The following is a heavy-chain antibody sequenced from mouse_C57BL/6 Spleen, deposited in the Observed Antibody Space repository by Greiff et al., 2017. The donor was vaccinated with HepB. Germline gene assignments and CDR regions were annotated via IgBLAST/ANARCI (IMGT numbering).Heavy chain of an antibody. CDR1: GFSFNTYA. CDR2: IRSKSNNYAT. V-gene: IGHV10-1*01. J-gene: IGHJ4*01. Sequence: EVQRVESGGGLVQPKGSLKLSCAASGFSFNTYAMNWVRQAPGKGLEWVARIRSKSNNYATYYADSVKDRFTISRDDSESMLYLQMNNLKTEDTAMYYCVGHPRDYAMDYWGQGTSVTVSS. CDR3: VGHPRDYAMDY.